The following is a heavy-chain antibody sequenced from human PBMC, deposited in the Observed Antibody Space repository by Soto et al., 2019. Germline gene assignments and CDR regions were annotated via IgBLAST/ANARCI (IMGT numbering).Heavy chain of an antibody. CDR2: INPNSGGT. D-gene: IGHD5-12*01. CDR3: ARFRDMVATRNSFYYYYYAMDV. Sequence: ASVKVSCKASGYTFTGYYIHWVRRAPGQGLEWMGWINPNSGGTNYAQKFQGRVTMTRDTSISTAYMELSRLRSDDTAVYYCARFRDMVATRNSFYYYYYAMDVWGQGTTVPVSS. CDR1: GYTFTGYY. J-gene: IGHJ6*02. V-gene: IGHV1-2*02.